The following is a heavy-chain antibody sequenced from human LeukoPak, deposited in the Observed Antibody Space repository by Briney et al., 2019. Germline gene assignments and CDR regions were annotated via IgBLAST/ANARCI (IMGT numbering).Heavy chain of an antibody. D-gene: IGHD2-8*01. Sequence: GGSLRVSCSASGLTVSSNCMSWVRQAPGKGLEWVGRIRSRPNSYTTEYAASVEVRFTISRDDSENSLFLQMSSLKAEDTAVYYCTRVNTVTLYTFDYWGQGTLVTISS. CDR1: GLTVSSNC. V-gene: IGHV3-72*01. CDR2: IRSRPNSYTT. J-gene: IGHJ4*02. CDR3: TRVNTVTLYTFDY.